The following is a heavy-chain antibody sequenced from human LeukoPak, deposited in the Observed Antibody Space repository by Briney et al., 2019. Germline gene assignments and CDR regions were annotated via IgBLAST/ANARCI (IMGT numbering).Heavy chain of an antibody. J-gene: IGHJ4*02. Sequence: ASVKVSCKASGYTFTDYFIHWVRQAPGQGLEWMGWINPNIGDASYAQKFQDRVTMTRDRSINTAYMELSRLTSDDAAVYYCARMALDGGDSIGFDSWGQGTLVTVSS. CDR1: GYTFTDYF. V-gene: IGHV1-2*02. CDR3: ARMALDGGDSIGFDS. CDR2: INPNIGDA. D-gene: IGHD2-21*02.